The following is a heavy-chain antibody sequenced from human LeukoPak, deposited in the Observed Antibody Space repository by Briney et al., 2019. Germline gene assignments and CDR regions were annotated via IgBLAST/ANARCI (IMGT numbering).Heavy chain of an antibody. V-gene: IGHV4-39*01. CDR2: IFYSGST. Sequence: PSETLSLTCTVSGGSISSNRYYWGWIRRPPGKGLEWIGSIFYSGSTYYNPSLKSRVTISVDTSKNKFSLKMSSVTAADTAVYYCARHGQDTGNFYAHFDYWGQGILVTVSS. CDR1: GGSISSNRYY. CDR3: ARHGQDTGNFYAHFDY. D-gene: IGHD1-26*01. J-gene: IGHJ4*02.